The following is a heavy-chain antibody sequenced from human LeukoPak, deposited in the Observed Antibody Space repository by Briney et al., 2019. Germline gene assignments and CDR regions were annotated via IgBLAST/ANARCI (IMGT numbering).Heavy chain of an antibody. V-gene: IGHV3-53*01. J-gene: IGHJ4*02. Sequence: TGGSLRLSCAASGFTVSSSYMSWVRQAPGKGLEWASVIYSGDNTYYADSVKGRFTISRDNSKNTLYLQMNSLRTEDTAVYYCVREIGNSGSYDWGQGTLVTVSS. CDR1: GFTVSSSY. CDR3: VREIGNSGSYD. CDR2: IYSGDNT. D-gene: IGHD1-26*01.